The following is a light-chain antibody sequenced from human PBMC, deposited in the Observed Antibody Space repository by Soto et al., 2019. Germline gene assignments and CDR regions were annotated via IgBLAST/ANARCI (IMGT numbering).Light chain of an antibody. CDR1: QSVLYSSNNKNY. CDR3: QQYYSTPLET. V-gene: IGKV4-1*01. Sequence: DIVMTQSPDSLAVSLGERATINCKSSQSVLYSSNNKNYLAWYQQKPGQPPKLLIYWASTRESGVPDRFSGSGSGTNFTLTISSLQAEDVAVYYCQQYYSTPLETFGQGTKLEIK. CDR2: WAS. J-gene: IGKJ2*01.